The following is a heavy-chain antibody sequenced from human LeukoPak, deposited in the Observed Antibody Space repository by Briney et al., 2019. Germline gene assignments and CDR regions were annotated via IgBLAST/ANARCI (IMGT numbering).Heavy chain of an antibody. CDR3: ARDGSGYSSSWGNYYYMDV. D-gene: IGHD6-13*01. Sequence: GGSLRLSCAASGFTSSGYSMNWVRQAPGKGLEWISYISTSRSTIYYVDSVKGRFTISRDNAKNSLYLQMNSLRAEDTAVYYCARDGSGYSSSWGNYYYMDVWGKGTTVTVSS. CDR1: GFTSSGYS. V-gene: IGHV3-48*01. CDR2: ISTSRSTI. J-gene: IGHJ6*03.